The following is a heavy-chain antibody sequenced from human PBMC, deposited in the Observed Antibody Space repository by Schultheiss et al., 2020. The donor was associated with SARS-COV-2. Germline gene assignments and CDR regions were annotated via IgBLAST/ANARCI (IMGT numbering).Heavy chain of an antibody. CDR3: ARALLGDRHYYGMDV. J-gene: IGHJ6*02. Sequence: GGSLRLSCAASGFTFSNAWMNWVRQAPGKGLEWVGRIKSKTDGGTTDYAAPVKGRFTISRDDSKNTLYLQMNSLRAEDTAVYYCARALLGDRHYYGMDVWGQGTTVTVAS. V-gene: IGHV3-15*07. D-gene: IGHD4-17*01. CDR1: GFTFSNAW. CDR2: IKSKTDGGTT.